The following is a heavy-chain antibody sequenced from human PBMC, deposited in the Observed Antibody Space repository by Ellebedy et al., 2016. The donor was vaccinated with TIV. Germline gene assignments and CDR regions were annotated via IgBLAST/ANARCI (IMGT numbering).Heavy chain of an antibody. D-gene: IGHD3-9*01. V-gene: IGHV3-7*01. CDR1: GFTFSSYW. J-gene: IGHJ6*02. CDR2: IKQDGSEK. CDR3: ARDKYYDILTGFYTHHYGLDV. Sequence: GGSLRLSCAASGFTFSSYWMSWVRQAPGKGLEWVANIKQDGSEKYYVDSVKGRFTISRDNAKNSLYLQMNSLRAEDTAVYYCARDKYYDILTGFYTHHYGLDVWGQGTSVTVSS.